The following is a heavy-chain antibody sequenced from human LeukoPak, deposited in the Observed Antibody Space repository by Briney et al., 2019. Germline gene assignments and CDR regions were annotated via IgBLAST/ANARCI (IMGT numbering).Heavy chain of an antibody. Sequence: GSLRLSCAATGFTFSNYAIHWGRQAPGKGLEWVAFISDDGSRQHYSDSVKGRFTISIDNSKNTLNLQINSLRAEDTAVYYCVKDRTGTYTLDYWGQGTLVTVSS. D-gene: IGHD3-10*01. J-gene: IGHJ4*02. V-gene: IGHV3-30-3*01. CDR1: GFTFSNYA. CDR2: ISDDGSRQ. CDR3: VKDRTGTYTLDY.